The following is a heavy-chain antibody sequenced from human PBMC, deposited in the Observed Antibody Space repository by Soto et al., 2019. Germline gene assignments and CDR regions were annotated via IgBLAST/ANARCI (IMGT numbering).Heavy chain of an antibody. CDR3: ARDRDSYGYVGGFDY. D-gene: IGHD5-18*01. J-gene: IGHJ4*02. CDR2: ISSSSSTI. V-gene: IGHV3-48*01. CDR1: GFTFISYS. Sequence: GGSLRLSCAASGFTFISYSMNWVRQAPGKGLEWVSYISSSSSTIYYADSVKGRFTISRDNAKNSLYLQMNSLRAEDTAVYYCARDRDSYGYVGGFDYWGQGTLVTVSS.